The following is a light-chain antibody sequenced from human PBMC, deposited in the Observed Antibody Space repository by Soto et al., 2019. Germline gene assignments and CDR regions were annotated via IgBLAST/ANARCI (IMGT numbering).Light chain of an antibody. Sequence: QSALTQPPSASGSPGQSVTISCTGTSSDVGGYNYVSWYQQHPGKAPKLMIYEVSKRPSGVPDRFSGSKSGNTASLTVSWLQAEDEADYYCSSYAGYNRLGVFGNGTKLTVL. CDR3: SSYAGYNRLGV. CDR1: SSDVGGYNY. CDR2: EVS. J-gene: IGLJ1*01. V-gene: IGLV2-8*01.